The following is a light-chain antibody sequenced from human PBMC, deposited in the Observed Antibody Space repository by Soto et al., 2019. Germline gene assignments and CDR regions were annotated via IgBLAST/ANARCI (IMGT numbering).Light chain of an antibody. Sequence: EIVLTQSPGTLSLSPGERATLSCRASQSVRSGYFAWYQQKPGQATRLLIVGACSRATGIPDRFSGGGSGTDFTLTISRLEPEDFALYYCHQYGNSPLTFGGGTTVEIK. J-gene: IGKJ4*01. CDR3: HQYGNSPLT. CDR2: GAC. CDR1: QSVRSGY. V-gene: IGKV3-20*01.